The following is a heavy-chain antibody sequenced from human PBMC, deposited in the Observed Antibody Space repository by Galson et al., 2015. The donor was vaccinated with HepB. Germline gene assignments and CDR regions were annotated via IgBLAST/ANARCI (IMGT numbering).Heavy chain of an antibody. J-gene: IGHJ4*02. CDR1: GFTFSDYY. Sequence: LRPSCAASGFTFSDYYMNWIRQAPGKGLEWLSYISSSGSPIYYADSVKGRFTISRDNAKNSLYLQMNSLRAEDTAVYYCARGGYSSGASPRWFTRWGQGTLVTVSS. CDR3: ARGGYSSGASPRWFTR. V-gene: IGHV3-11*01. D-gene: IGHD6-19*01. CDR2: ISSSGSPI.